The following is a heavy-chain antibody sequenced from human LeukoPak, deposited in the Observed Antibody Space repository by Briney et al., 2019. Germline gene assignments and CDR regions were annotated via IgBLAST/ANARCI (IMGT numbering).Heavy chain of an antibody. J-gene: IGHJ6*03. CDR2: SNSSSGGK. CDR1: GYTFTGYY. Sequence: GGSVKVSCQASGYTFTGYYMHGVRQAAGQGLGGMGWSNSSSGGKNYAQKIQGRVTTTRDTSISTAYMELSRLRSDDTAVYYCARTGAKREWLRLQYYYYYIDGWGKGTTVTVSS. CDR3: ARTGAKREWLRLQYYYYYIDG. D-gene: IGHD5-12*01. V-gene: IGHV1-2*02.